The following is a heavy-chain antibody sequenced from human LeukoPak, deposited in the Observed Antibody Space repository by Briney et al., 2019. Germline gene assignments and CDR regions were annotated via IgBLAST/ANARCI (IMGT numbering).Heavy chain of an antibody. CDR2: ISGSSSTI. V-gene: IGHV3-48*02. CDR1: GFTFSSYS. D-gene: IGHD4-17*01. Sequence: GRSLRLSCAASGFTFSSYSMSWVRQAPGKGLEWVSYISGSSSTIYYADSVKGRFIISRDNAKNSLYLQMNSLRDEDTAVYYCARRDMTTVTYFDYWGQGTLVTVSS. J-gene: IGHJ4*02. CDR3: ARRDMTTVTYFDY.